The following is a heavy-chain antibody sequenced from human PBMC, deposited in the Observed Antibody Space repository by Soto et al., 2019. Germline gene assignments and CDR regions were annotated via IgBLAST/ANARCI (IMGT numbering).Heavy chain of an antibody. J-gene: IGHJ6*02. V-gene: IGHV1-69*06. Sequence: QVQLVQSGAEVKKPGSSVKVSCKASGGTFSSYAISWVRQAPGQGLEWMGGIIPIFGTANYAQKVQGRVTITEAKSTSTAYMELSSLRAEDTPVYYCARDGRVVVVAATPPYYGMDVWGQGTTVTVSS. D-gene: IGHD2-15*01. CDR3: ARDGRVVVVAATPPYYGMDV. CDR2: IIPIFGTA. CDR1: GGTFSSYA.